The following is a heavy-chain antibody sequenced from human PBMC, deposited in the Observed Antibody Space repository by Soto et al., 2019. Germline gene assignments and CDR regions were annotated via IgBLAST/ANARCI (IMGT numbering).Heavy chain of an antibody. CDR1: GYTLTELS. CDR2: FDPEDGET. D-gene: IGHD3-10*01. Sequence: ASVKGSCKVSGYTLTELSMHWVRQAPGKGLEWMGGFDPEDGETIYAQKFQGRVTMTEDTSTDTAYMELSSLRSEDTAVYYCATVVSMVRGVPRFDYWGQGTLVTVSS. J-gene: IGHJ4*02. V-gene: IGHV1-24*01. CDR3: ATVVSMVRGVPRFDY.